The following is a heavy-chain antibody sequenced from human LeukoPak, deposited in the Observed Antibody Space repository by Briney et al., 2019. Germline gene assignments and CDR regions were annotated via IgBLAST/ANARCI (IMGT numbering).Heavy chain of an antibody. Sequence: GASVKVSCKASGGTFSSYAISWVRQAPGQGLEWMGEIIPIFGTANYAQKFQGRVTITADESTSTAYMELSSLRSEDTAVYYCARDMGYDRRFYYYYGMDVWGQGTTVTVSS. V-gene: IGHV1-69*13. D-gene: IGHD5-12*01. CDR2: IIPIFGTA. CDR3: ARDMGYDRRFYYYYGMDV. J-gene: IGHJ6*02. CDR1: GGTFSSYA.